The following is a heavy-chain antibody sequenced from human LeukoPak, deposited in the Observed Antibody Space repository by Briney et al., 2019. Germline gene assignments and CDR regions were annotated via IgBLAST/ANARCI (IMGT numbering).Heavy chain of an antibody. D-gene: IGHD3-3*01. CDR1: GYTFTSYG. CDR3: ARNAHPYDLWSGYYNG. CDR2: VSAYNGNT. J-gene: IGHJ4*02. V-gene: IGHV1-18*01. Sequence: ASVKVSCKASGYTFTSYGINWVRQAPGQGLEWMGWVSAYNGNTNYAQKLQGRVTMTTDTSTSTAYMELRSLRSDDTAVYYCARNAHPYDLWSGYYNGWGQGTLVTVSS.